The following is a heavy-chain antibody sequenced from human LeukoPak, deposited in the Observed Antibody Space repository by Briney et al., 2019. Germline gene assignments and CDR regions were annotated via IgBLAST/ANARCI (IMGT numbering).Heavy chain of an antibody. Sequence: GGSLRLSCAASGFTFSNYSMNWVRQAPGKGLEWVSYISRSSTTIYYADSVKGRFTISRDNAKKSLYLQMNSLRAEDTAVYHCANSPYSSSLLDYWGHGTLVTVFS. D-gene: IGHD6-13*01. CDR3: ANSPYSSSLLDY. J-gene: IGHJ4*01. CDR2: ISRSSTTI. CDR1: GFTFSNYS. V-gene: IGHV3-48*01.